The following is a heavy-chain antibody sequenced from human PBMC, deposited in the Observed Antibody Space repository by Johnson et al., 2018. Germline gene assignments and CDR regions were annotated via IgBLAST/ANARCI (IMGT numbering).Heavy chain of an antibody. CDR1: GFTFDDYA. Sequence: VQLVQSGGGVVRPGGSLRLSCAASGFTFDDYAMSWVRQAPGKGLEWVSGIYWNGGSTGSADSVKGRFTISRDNARNSLYLQMNGLRAEDTALYYCARQYYHSGSYYCDYWGQGTLVTVSS. CDR3: ARQYYHSGSYYCDY. D-gene: IGHD3-10*01. CDR2: IYWNGGST. V-gene: IGHV3-20*04. J-gene: IGHJ4*02.